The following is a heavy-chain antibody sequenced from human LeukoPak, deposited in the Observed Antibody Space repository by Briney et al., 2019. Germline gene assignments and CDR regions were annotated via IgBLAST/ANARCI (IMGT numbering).Heavy chain of an antibody. Sequence: GGSLRLSCAASGFTFSSYGMHWVRQAPGKGLEWVAVISYDGSNKYYADSVKGRFTIFRDNSKNTLYLQMNSLRAEDTAAYYCAKDANPSYYYDSSGYLFDYWGQGTLVTVSS. J-gene: IGHJ4*02. CDR3: AKDANPSYYYDSSGYLFDY. CDR2: ISYDGSNK. CDR1: GFTFSSYG. V-gene: IGHV3-30*18. D-gene: IGHD3-22*01.